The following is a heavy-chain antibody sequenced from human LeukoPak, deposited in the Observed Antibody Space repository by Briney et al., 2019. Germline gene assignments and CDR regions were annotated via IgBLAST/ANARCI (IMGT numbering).Heavy chain of an antibody. CDR1: GFTFRNYV. CDR2: IWYDGSNK. J-gene: IGHJ4*02. CDR3: ARGGEYYYDSSGYYQD. Sequence: GSLRLSCAASGFTFRNYVIHWVRQAPGKGLEWVAVIWYDGSNKYYADSVKGRFTISRDNSKNTLYLQMNSLRAEDTAVYYCARGGEYYYDSSGYYQDWGQGTLVTVSS. V-gene: IGHV3-33*08. D-gene: IGHD3-22*01.